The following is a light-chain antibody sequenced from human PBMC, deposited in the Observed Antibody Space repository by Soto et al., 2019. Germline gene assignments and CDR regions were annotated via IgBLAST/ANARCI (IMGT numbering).Light chain of an antibody. Sequence: QSALTQPASVSGSPGQSITISCTGTSSDVGGYNYVSWYQQHPGKAPKLMIYDVSNRPSGVSNRFSGSKSGNTASLTISGLQADDEADYYCCSYTSSSTLYVVFGGGTKLTVL. CDR2: DVS. CDR3: CSYTSSSTLYVV. J-gene: IGLJ2*01. CDR1: SSDVGGYNY. V-gene: IGLV2-14*01.